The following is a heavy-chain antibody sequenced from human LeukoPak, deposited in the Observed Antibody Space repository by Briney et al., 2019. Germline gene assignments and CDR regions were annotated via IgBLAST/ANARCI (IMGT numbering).Heavy chain of an antibody. CDR2: INPSGGST. CDR3: ATRGRGVYYTDC. V-gene: IGHV1-46*03. J-gene: IGHJ4*02. CDR1: GYTFTSYY. D-gene: IGHD5-12*01. Sequence: ASVKVSCKASGYTFTSYYMHSVRQAPGQELEWMGIINPSGGSTSHAQKFQGRVTMTRDTSTSTVYMELSSLRSEDTAVYYCATRGRGVYYTDCGGQGTLVTVSS.